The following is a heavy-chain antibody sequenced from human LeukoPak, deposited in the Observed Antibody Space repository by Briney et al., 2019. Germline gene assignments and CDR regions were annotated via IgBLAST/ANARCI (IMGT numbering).Heavy chain of an antibody. Sequence: KPSETLSLTCTVSGGSISSNSYYWGWIRQSPGKGLEWIGTIYYSGSTYYNPSRKSRVTISVDTSKNQFSLKLSSVTAADTAMYYCARNRYYYGSGSYGVPNWFDPWGQGTLVTVSS. J-gene: IGHJ5*02. D-gene: IGHD3-10*01. CDR2: IYYSGST. CDR3: ARNRYYYGSGSYGVPNWFDP. CDR1: GGSISSNSYY. V-gene: IGHV4-39*01.